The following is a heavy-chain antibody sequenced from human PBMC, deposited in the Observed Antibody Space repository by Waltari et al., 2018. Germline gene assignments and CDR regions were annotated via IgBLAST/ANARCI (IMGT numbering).Heavy chain of an antibody. J-gene: IGHJ4*02. CDR2: IYYSGST. Sequence: QVQLQESGPGLVKPSQTLSLTCTVSGGSISSGSYYWSWIRQPAGKGLEWIGYIYYSGSTYYNPSLKSRVTISVDTSKNQFSLKLSSVTAADTAVYYCARDEGYYDSSGSLDYWGQGTLVTVSS. V-gene: IGHV4-30-4*08. D-gene: IGHD3-22*01. CDR1: GGSISSGSYY. CDR3: ARDEGYYDSSGSLDY.